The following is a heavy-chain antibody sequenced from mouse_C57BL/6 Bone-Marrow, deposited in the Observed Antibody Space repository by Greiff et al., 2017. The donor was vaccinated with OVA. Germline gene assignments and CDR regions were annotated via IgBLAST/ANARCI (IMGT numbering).Heavy chain of an antibody. CDR2: IDPSDSYT. CDR1: GYTFTSYW. CDR3: AREASRWFAF. J-gene: IGHJ3*01. Sequence: QVQLQQPGAELVMPGASVKLSCKASGYTFTSYWMHWVKQRPGQGLEWIGEIDPSDSYTNYNQKFKGKSKLTVTNSSSTAYMQRRSLNSEVSAGYYCAREASRWFAFWGPGTLVTVSA. V-gene: IGHV1-69*01. D-gene: IGHD6-1*01.